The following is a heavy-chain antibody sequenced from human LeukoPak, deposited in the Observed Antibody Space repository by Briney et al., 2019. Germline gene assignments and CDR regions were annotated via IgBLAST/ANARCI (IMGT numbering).Heavy chain of an antibody. J-gene: IGHJ3*02. D-gene: IGHD1-26*01. V-gene: IGHV3-23*01. CDR1: GFTFSSYA. CDR2: ISGSGVST. CDR3: AKDRFYSGSPRAFDM. Sequence: GSLRLSCAASGFTFSSYAMNWVRQAPGKGLEWVSGISGSGVSTYYADSVKGRFTFSRDNSKNTLYLQMNSLRAEDTALYYCAKDRFYSGSPRAFDMWSRGTMVTVSS.